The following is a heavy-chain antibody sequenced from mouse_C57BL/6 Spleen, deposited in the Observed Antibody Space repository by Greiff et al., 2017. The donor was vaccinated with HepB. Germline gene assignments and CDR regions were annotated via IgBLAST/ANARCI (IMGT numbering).Heavy chain of an antibody. Sequence: QVQLQQSGAELVMPGASVKLSCKASGYTFTSYWMHWVKQRPGQGLEWIGEIDPSDSYTNYNQKFKGKSTLTVDKSSSTAYMQLSSLTSEDSAVYYCARSRTTVPDWYFDVWGTGTTVTVSS. D-gene: IGHD1-1*01. CDR3: ARSRTTVPDWYFDV. CDR2: IDPSDSYT. V-gene: IGHV1-69*01. CDR1: GYTFTSYW. J-gene: IGHJ1*03.